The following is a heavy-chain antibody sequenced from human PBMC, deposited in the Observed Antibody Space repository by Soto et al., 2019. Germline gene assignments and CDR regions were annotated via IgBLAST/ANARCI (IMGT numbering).Heavy chain of an antibody. D-gene: IGHD3-3*01. J-gene: IGHJ5*02. Sequence: QVQLVQSGAEVKKPGASVKVYCKASGYTFTSYDINWVRQATGQGLEWMGWMNPNSGNTGYAQKLQGRVTMTRTTSISTAYMELSSLRSEDTAVYYCARGITICGVVDPGGEGTLVTVSS. CDR2: MNPNSGNT. CDR3: ARGITICGVVDP. CDR1: GYTFTSYD. V-gene: IGHV1-8*01.